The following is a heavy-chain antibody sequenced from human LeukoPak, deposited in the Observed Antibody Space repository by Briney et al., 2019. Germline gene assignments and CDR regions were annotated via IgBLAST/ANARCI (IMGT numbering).Heavy chain of an antibody. D-gene: IGHD6-13*01. CDR2: INSDGSST. J-gene: IGHJ5*02. Sequence: GGSLRLSCAASGFTFSSYWMHWVRHAPGKGLVWVSRINSDGSSTSYADSVKGRFTISRDNAKNTLYLQMNSLRAEDTAVYYCARGLAAAGTPYNWFDPWGQGTLVTVSS. CDR1: GFTFSSYW. V-gene: IGHV3-74*01. CDR3: ARGLAAAGTPYNWFDP.